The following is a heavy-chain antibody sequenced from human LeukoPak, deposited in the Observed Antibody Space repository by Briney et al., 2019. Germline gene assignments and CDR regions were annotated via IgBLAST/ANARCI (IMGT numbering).Heavy chain of an antibody. J-gene: IGHJ6*03. CDR2: INPSGGST. CDR3: ARDAGQWLVRYYYYYYMDV. CDR1: GYTFTSYY. Sequence: ASVKVSCKASGYTFTSYYMHWVRQAPGQGLEWMGIINPSGGSTSYAQKFQGRVTMTRDTSTSTVYMELSSLRSEDTAVYYCARDAGQWLVRYYYYYYMDVWGKGTTVTVSS. D-gene: IGHD6-19*01. V-gene: IGHV1-46*01.